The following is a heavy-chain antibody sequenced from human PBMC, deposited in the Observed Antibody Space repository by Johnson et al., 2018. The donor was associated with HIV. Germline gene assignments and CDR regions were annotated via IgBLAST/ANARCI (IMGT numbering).Heavy chain of an antibody. CDR1: GFTISTFW. CDR2: ISGDGSSS. Sequence: ELLVESGGALVQPGGSLRLSCEVSGFTISTFWMHWVRQVPGKGLMWVSRISGDGSSSSYADSVKGRFTISRDNAKNSLYLQMNSLRAEETALYYCAKDHDYYDSSGSILGAFDIWGQGTMVTVSS. D-gene: IGHD3-22*01. J-gene: IGHJ3*02. V-gene: IGHV3-74*01. CDR3: AKDHDYYDSSGSILGAFDI.